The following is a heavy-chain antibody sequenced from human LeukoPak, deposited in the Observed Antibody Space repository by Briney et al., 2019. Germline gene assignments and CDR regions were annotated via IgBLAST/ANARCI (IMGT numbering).Heavy chain of an antibody. CDR1: GFTFSSSA. CDR2: ISGSDSST. CDR3: AKSGYNRFDY. D-gene: IGHD5-24*01. V-gene: IGHV3-23*01. Sequence: GGSLRLSCAASGFTFSSSAMSWVRQAPGKGLEWVSTISGSDSSTYYADSVKGRFTISRDNSKNTLYLQVNSLRADDTAVYYCAKSGYNRFDYWGQGTLVTVSS. J-gene: IGHJ4*02.